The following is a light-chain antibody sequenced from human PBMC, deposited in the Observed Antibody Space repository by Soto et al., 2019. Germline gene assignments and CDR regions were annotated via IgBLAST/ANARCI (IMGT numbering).Light chain of an antibody. Sequence: ATHMTQSPSSLSASVGDRVTLTCRASQDIRKDLAWYRKKSGTAPQLLIYGASNLQYGVPSRFSGSGSGTHFTLTISSLQSEDFASYYCLQDYDYPRTFGQGTTVEV. V-gene: IGKV1-6*02. J-gene: IGKJ1*01. CDR1: QDIRKD. CDR2: GAS. CDR3: LQDYDYPRT.